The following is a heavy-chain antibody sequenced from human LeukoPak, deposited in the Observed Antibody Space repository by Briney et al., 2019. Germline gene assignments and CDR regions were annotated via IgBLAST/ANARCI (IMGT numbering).Heavy chain of an antibody. CDR2: ISSSGSTI. J-gene: IGHJ4*02. Sequence: GGSLRLSCAASGFTFSTYEINWVRQAPGKGLEWVSYISSSGSTIYYADSVKGRFTISRDNAENSLYLQMNSLRAEDTAIYYCVVITWDYWGQGTLVTVSS. V-gene: IGHV3-48*03. CDR3: VVITWDY. D-gene: IGHD3-22*01. CDR1: GFTFSTYE.